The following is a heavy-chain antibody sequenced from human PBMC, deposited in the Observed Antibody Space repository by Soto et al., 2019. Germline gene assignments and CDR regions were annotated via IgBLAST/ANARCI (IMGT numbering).Heavy chain of an antibody. D-gene: IGHD4-17*01. Sequence: SETLSLTCAVSGGSISSGGYSWSWIRQPPGKGLEWIGYIYHSGSTYYNPSLKSRVTISVDRSKNQISLKLSSVTAADTVVYYCARGMTTVTTFDYWGQGTLVTVSS. V-gene: IGHV4-30-2*01. CDR2: IYHSGST. CDR1: GGSISSGGYS. CDR3: ARGMTTVTTFDY. J-gene: IGHJ4*02.